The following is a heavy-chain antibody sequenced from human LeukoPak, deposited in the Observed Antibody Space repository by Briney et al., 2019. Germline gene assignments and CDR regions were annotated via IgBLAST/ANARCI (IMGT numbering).Heavy chain of an antibody. Sequence: GGSLKLSCAASGFTFSSYSMNWVRQAPGKGLEWVSSISCSGSYIYYADSVKGRFTISRDNAKNSLYLQMNSLGAEDTAVYYCARATMVRGVIIKVYWYFDLWGRGTLVTVSS. D-gene: IGHD3-10*01. V-gene: IGHV3-21*01. CDR1: GFTFSSYS. CDR2: ISCSGSYI. J-gene: IGHJ2*01. CDR3: ARATMVRGVIIKVYWYFDL.